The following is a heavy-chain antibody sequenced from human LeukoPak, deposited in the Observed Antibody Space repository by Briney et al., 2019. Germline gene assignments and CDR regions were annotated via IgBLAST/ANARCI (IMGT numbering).Heavy chain of an antibody. V-gene: IGHV3-66*01. J-gene: IGHJ1*01. CDR1: GFTFSSYW. CDR2: IYSGGST. CDR3: ARDRHPLKYFQH. Sequence: GGSLRLSCAASGFTFSSYWMSWVRQAPGKGLEWVSVIYSGGSTYYADSVKGRFTISRDNSKNTLYLQMNSLRAEDTAVYYCARDRHPLKYFQHWGQGTLVTVSS.